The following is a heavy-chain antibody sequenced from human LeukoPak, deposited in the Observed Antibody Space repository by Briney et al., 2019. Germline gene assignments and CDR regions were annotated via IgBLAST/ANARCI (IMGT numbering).Heavy chain of an antibody. J-gene: IGHJ4*02. CDR2: INWNTGRI. V-gene: IGHV3-9*01. D-gene: IGHD2-21*02. CDR3: AMESQIIVTGIDY. Sequence: GGSLRLSCTASGLSFDNYAMNWVRQAPGKGLEWVSSINWNTGRIVYADSVQGRFTVSRDNAKTSLYLQMDSLRPEDTALYYCAMESQIIVTGIDYWGPGTLVTVSS. CDR1: GLSFDNYA.